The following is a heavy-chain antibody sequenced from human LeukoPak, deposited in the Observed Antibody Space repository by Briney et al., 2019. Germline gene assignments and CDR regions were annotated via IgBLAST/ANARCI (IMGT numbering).Heavy chain of an antibody. Sequence: GGSLRLSCSASGFAFSSFWMGWVRQAPGKGLEWVAVISFDGSRKYYADSVKGRFTISRDNSMNTLYLQMSSLRVEDTAIYYCAKAGASHTAMDFLFDYWGQGTLVTVSS. CDR3: AKAGASHTAMDFLFDY. CDR1: GFAFSSFW. D-gene: IGHD5-18*01. J-gene: IGHJ4*02. V-gene: IGHV3-30*18. CDR2: ISFDGSRK.